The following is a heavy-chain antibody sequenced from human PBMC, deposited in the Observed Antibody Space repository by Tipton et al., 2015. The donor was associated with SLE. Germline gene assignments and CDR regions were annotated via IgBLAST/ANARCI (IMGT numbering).Heavy chain of an antibody. CDR2: ISYDGSNK. Sequence: SLRLSCAASGFTFSSYAMHWVRQAPGKGLEWVAVISYDGSNKYYADSVKGRFTISRDNSKNTLYLQMNSLRAEDTAVYYCARETIEYSSPRVYYYYGMDVWGQGTTVTVSS. D-gene: IGHD6-6*01. J-gene: IGHJ6*02. CDR3: ARETIEYSSPRVYYYYGMDV. CDR1: GFTFSSYA. V-gene: IGHV3-30-3*01.